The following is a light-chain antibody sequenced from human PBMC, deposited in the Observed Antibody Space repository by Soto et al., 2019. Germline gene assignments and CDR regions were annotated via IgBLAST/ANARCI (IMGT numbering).Light chain of an antibody. CDR3: SSFRDGNNLV. J-gene: IGLJ1*01. Sequence: QSVLTQSPSASGSPGQSVTISCTGTSSDIGGYNSVSWYQQHPGKAPKVMIYDVTKRPSGVPDRFSGSKSGNTASLTVSALQAEDEADYYCSSFRDGNNLVFGPGTKLTVL. V-gene: IGLV2-8*01. CDR2: DVT. CDR1: SSDIGGYNS.